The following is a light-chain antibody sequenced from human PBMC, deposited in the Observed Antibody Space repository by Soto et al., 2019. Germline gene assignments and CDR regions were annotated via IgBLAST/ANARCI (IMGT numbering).Light chain of an antibody. CDR2: SAS. J-gene: IGKJ5*01. CDR1: QSISTY. CDR3: QQSYTPPVT. Sequence: DIQMTQSPSSLSASVTDKVTITCRASQSISTYLNWYQQKPGQAPQLLIYSASNLQSGVPSRFSGSGSGTEFTLTISSLQPDDFADYYCQQSYTPPVTFGQGTRLEIK. V-gene: IGKV1-39*01.